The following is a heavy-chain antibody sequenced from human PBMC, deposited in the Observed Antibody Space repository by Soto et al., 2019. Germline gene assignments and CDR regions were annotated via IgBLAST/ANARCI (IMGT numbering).Heavy chain of an antibody. Sequence: ASVKVSCKASGGTFSSYAISWVRQAPGQGLEWMGGIIPIFGTANYAQKFQGRVTITADKSTSTAYMELSSLRSEDTAVYYCARRFLDWPNHFYLDSWGQGTLVTVSS. CDR3: ARRFLDWPNHFYLDS. V-gene: IGHV1-69*06. J-gene: IGHJ4*02. CDR2: IIPIFGTA. CDR1: GGTFSSYA. D-gene: IGHD3-3*01.